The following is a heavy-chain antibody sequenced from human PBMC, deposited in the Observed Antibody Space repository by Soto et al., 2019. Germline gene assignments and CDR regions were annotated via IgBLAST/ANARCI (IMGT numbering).Heavy chain of an antibody. CDR3: ARGVGITMVRGVNRFDP. CDR1: GGSFSGYY. J-gene: IGHJ5*02. Sequence: QVQLQQWGAGLLKPSETLSLTCAVYGGSFSGYYWSWIRQPPGKGLEWIGEINHSGSTNYNPSLKGRVPISVDTSKNQFSLKLSSVTDADTAVYYCARGVGITMVRGVNRFDPWGQGTLVTVSS. D-gene: IGHD3-10*01. CDR2: INHSGST. V-gene: IGHV4-34*01.